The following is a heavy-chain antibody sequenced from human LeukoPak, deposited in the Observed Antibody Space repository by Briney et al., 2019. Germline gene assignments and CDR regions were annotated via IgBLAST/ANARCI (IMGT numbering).Heavy chain of an antibody. D-gene: IGHD6-6*01. CDR2: ISRNGGST. Sequence: GGSLRLSCAASGFTFSSYAMHWVRQAPGKGLEYVSGISRNGGSTYYANSVKGRFTISRDNSKNTLYLQMGSLRAEDMAVYYCARVRGQLVRVGYYYYMDVWGKGTTVTVSS. J-gene: IGHJ6*03. CDR1: GFTFSSYA. CDR3: ARVRGQLVRVGYYYYMDV. V-gene: IGHV3-64*01.